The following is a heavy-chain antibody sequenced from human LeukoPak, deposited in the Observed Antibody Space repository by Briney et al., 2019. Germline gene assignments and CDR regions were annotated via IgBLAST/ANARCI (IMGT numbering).Heavy chain of an antibody. CDR1: GGSISSYY. J-gene: IGHJ4*02. D-gene: IGHD1-20*01. CDR2: IYYSGST. V-gene: IGHV4-59*01. CDR3: ARASRYNWNDDYFDY. Sequence: SETLSLTCTVSGGSISSYYWSWIRQPPGKGLEWIGYIYYSGSTNYNPSLKSRITISVDTPKNQFSLRLSSVTAADTAVYYCARASRYNWNDDYFDYWGQGTLVTVSS.